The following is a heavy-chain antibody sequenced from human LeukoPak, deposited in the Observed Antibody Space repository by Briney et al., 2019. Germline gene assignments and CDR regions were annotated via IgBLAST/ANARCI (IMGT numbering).Heavy chain of an antibody. D-gene: IGHD3-10*01. Sequence: ASVKVSCKASGYTFTSYDINWVRQATGQGPEWLGRMNPNSGNTGYAQQFQGRVTMTRTTSTSTAYMELSSLRSDDTAVYYCARVWFGQLLQDYWGQGTLVTVSS. CDR1: GYTFTSYD. J-gene: IGHJ4*02. V-gene: IGHV1-8*01. CDR3: ARVWFGQLLQDY. CDR2: MNPNSGNT.